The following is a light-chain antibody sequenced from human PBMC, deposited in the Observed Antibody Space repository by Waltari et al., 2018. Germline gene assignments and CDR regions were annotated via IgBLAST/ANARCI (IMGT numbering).Light chain of an antibody. CDR3: QQYYSTPYT. Sequence: DIVMTQSPDSLAVSLGERATIHCTSSQSLSYSSNNKNYLAWYQQRPGQPPKLLIYWTSTRESGVPDRFSGSGSGTDFTLTISSLQAEDVAVYYCQQYYSTPYTFGQGTKLEIK. CDR1: QSLSYSSNNKNY. J-gene: IGKJ2*01. V-gene: IGKV4-1*01. CDR2: WTS.